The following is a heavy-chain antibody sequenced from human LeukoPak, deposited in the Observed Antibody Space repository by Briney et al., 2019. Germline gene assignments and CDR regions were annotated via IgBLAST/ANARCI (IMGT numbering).Heavy chain of an antibody. J-gene: IGHJ3*01. CDR1: GFTFSSYS. CDR2: IRSSSETV. V-gene: IGHV3-48*01. CDR3: VRDKGYAFDF. Sequence: GGSLRLSCAASGFTFSSYSMNWVRQAPGKGLEWISYIRSSSETVFYADSVKGRFTTSSDNAENSLYLQTNSLRVEDTAVYYCVRDKGYAFDFWGQGTMVTVSS.